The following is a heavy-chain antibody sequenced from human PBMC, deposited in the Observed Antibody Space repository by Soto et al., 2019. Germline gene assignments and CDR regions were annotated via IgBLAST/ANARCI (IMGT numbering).Heavy chain of an antibody. V-gene: IGHV1-69*01. D-gene: IGHD2-15*01. CDR1: GGTFSTYA. Sequence: QVQLVQSGAEVKKPGSSVNVSCKAPGGTFSTYAISWVRQAPGQGLEWMGGVIPIFGTPKYAQKIQGRVTITADESTSTGYMELRSLRSEDTAVYYCARSQGGSSSLDIYYYYYYGMDVWGQGTTVTVSS. CDR3: ARSQGGSSSLDIYYYYYYGMDV. CDR2: VIPIFGTP. J-gene: IGHJ6*02.